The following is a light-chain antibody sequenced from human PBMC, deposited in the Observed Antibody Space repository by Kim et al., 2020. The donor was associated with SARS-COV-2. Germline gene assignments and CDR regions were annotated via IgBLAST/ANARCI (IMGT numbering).Light chain of an antibody. J-gene: IGKJ4*01. CDR1: QSINTY. V-gene: IGKV3-11*01. Sequence: EIVLTQSPATLSLSPGEGATLSCRASQSINTYLAWYQQKPGQPPRLLIYDASNWATGIPARFSGSGSGTDFTLTISSLEPEDFAVYYCHQRSAWPLTFGGGTKLEI. CDR2: DAS. CDR3: HQRSAWPLT.